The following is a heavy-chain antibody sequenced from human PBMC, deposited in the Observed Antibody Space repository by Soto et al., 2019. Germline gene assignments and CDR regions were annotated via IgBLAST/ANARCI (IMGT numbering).Heavy chain of an antibody. CDR1: GFTFSSYG. V-gene: IGHV3-30*18. Sequence: GGSLRLSCAASGFTFSSYGMHWVRQAPGKGLEWVAVISYDGSNKYYADSVKGRFTISRDNSKNTLYLQMNSLRAEDTAVYYCAKDRMGLTYYYGMDVWGQGTTVTVSS. CDR3: AKDRMGLTYYYGMDV. D-gene: IGHD2-15*01. CDR2: ISYDGSNK. J-gene: IGHJ6*02.